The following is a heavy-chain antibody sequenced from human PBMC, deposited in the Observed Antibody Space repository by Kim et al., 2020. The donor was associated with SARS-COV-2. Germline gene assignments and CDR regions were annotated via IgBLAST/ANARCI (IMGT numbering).Heavy chain of an antibody. Sequence: GGSLRLSCAASGFTFSSYWMHWVRQAPGKGLVWVSRINSDGSSTSYADSVKGRFTISRDNAKNTLYLQMNSLRAEDTAVYYCARGGSSSWPYYYYYYGMDVWGQGTTVTVSS. CDR1: GFTFSSYW. CDR3: ARGGSSSWPYYYYYYGMDV. V-gene: IGHV3-74*01. CDR2: INSDGSST. J-gene: IGHJ6*02. D-gene: IGHD6-13*01.